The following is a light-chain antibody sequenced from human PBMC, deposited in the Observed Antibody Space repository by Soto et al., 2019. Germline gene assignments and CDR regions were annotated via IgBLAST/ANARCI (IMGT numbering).Light chain of an antibody. CDR1: QSVSIN. Sequence: EIVLTQSPGTLSVSPGERAPLSSRASQSVSINLAWYQQKPGQAPRLLIYDASTRATGVPDGFSGSGSETEFTLTISSLQSEDFAIYYCQQYDNWPPWTFGRGTKVDIK. CDR2: DAS. CDR3: QQYDNWPPWT. J-gene: IGKJ1*01. V-gene: IGKV3D-15*01.